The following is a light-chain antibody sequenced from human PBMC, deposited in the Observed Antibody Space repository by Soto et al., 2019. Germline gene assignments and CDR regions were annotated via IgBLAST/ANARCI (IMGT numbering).Light chain of an antibody. CDR1: QTVSSSY. V-gene: IGKV3-20*01. Sequence: ELVLTQSPGPLSLSPGERATLSCRASQTVSSSYLAWYQQKPGQAPRLLIYGASTRATGIPGRFSGSASGTDFSLTISRREHEDFAVYYCQQHGPSPMYTFGQGTNLEIK. J-gene: IGKJ2*01. CDR3: QQHGPSPMYT. CDR2: GAS.